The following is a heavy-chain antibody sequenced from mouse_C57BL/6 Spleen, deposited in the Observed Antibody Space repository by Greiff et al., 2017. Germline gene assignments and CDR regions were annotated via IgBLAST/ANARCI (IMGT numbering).Heavy chain of an antibody. CDR2: IDPSDSYT. CDR1: GYTFTSYW. J-gene: IGHJ1*03. V-gene: IGHV1-69*01. CDR3: ARGDDSLWYFDV. Sequence: VQLQQPGAELVMPGASVKLSCKASGYTFTSYWMHWVKQRPGQGLEWIGEIDPSDSYTNYNQKFKGKSTLTVDKSSSTAYMQLSSLTSEDSAVYYCARGDDSLWYFDVWGTGTTVTVSS. D-gene: IGHD2-4*01.